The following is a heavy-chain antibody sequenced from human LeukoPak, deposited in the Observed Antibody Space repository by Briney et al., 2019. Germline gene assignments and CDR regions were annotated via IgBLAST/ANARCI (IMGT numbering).Heavy chain of an antibody. D-gene: IGHD3-22*01. J-gene: IGHJ4*02. CDR2: IWYDGSNK. CDR1: GFTFSSYG. V-gene: IGHV3-33*01. CDR3: ARGIYYYDSSGYYPFDY. Sequence: GGSLRLSCAASGFTFSSYGMHWVRQAPGKGLEWVAVIWYDGSNKYYADSVKGRFTISRDNSKNTLYLQMNSLRAEDTAVYYYARGIYYYDSSGYYPFDYWGQGTLVTVSS.